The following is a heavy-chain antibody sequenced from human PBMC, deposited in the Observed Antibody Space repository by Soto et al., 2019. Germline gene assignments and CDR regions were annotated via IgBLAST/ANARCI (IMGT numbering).Heavy chain of an antibody. J-gene: IGHJ4*02. CDR1: GDSVSGNSAA. V-gene: IGHV6-1*01. CDR3: ASDDIHDY. CDR2: TYYRSKWYN. Sequence: PSQTLSLTWVISGDSVSGNSAAWNWIRQSPSRGLEWLGMTYYRSKWYNEYAVSVKSRITVTPDTSKNQFSLHLNSVTPEDTAVYYCASDDIHDYWGQGTLVTVSS.